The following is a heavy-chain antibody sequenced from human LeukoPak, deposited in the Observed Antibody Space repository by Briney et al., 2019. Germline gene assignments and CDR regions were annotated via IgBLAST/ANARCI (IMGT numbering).Heavy chain of an antibody. V-gene: IGHV4-39*01. CDR1: GGSISSYY. D-gene: IGHD3-3*01. J-gene: IGHJ6*02. Sequence: PSETLSLTCTVSGGSISSYYWGWIRQPPGKGLEWIGSIYYSGSTYYNPSLKSRVTISVDTSKNQFSLKLSSVTAADTAVYYCARQAQLRYDFWSGYYPQNYYYGMDVWGQGTTVTVSS. CDR2: IYYSGST. CDR3: ARQAQLRYDFWSGYYPQNYYYGMDV.